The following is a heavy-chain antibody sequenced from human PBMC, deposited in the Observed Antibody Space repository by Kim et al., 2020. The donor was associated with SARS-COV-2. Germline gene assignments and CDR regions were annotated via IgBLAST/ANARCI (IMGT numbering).Heavy chain of an antibody. J-gene: IGHJ6*02. Sequence: GGSLRLSCAASGFTFSSYSMNWVRQAPGKGLEWVSSISSSSSYIYYADSVKGRFTISRDNAKNSLYLQMNSLRAEDTAVYYCARVRAKLLGYSSSWWGMDVWGQGTTVTVSS. CDR1: GFTFSSYS. V-gene: IGHV3-21*01. D-gene: IGHD6-13*01. CDR3: ARVRAKLLGYSSSWWGMDV. CDR2: ISSSSSYI.